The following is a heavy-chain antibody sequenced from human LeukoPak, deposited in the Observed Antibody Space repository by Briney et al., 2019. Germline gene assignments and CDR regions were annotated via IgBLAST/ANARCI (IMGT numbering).Heavy chain of an antibody. CDR1: GFTFSSYE. J-gene: IGHJ4*02. V-gene: IGHV3-48*03. D-gene: IGHD1-26*01. CDR2: ISSSGSAI. CDR3: SRVFRGSSPPTRGY. Sequence: GGSLRLSCVASGFTFSSYEMIWVRQAPGKGLEWVSYISSSGSAIFYADSVKGRVTISRDNAKNSLYMQMNSLRAEDTAVYYCSRVFRGSSPPTRGYWGQGTLVTVSS.